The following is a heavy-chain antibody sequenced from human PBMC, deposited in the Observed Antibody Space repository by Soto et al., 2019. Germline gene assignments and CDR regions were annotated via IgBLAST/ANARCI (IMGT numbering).Heavy chain of an antibody. J-gene: IGHJ5*02. D-gene: IGHD4-17*01. CDR1: GGSISSSY. CDR3: ARETYGDYVSYFDP. V-gene: IGHV4-59*12. Sequence: SENLSLTCTFSGGSISSSYWSWIRQPPGKGLEWIGYIYDSGSTYYNSSLTSRVTMSVDTSKNQFSLKVRSVTAADTAVYYCARETYGDYVSYFDPWGQGIQVTVS. CDR2: IYDSGST.